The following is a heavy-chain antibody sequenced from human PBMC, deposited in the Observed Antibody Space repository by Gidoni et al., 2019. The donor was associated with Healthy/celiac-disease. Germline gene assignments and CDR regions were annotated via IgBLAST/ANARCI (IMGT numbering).Heavy chain of an antibody. CDR1: GYTFTGYL. D-gene: IGHD1-26*01. J-gene: IGHJ4*02. CDR2: INPSSGGT. Sequence: QVQLVQSGAEVKKPGASVKVSCKASGYTFTGYLRHWVRQAPGQGLEWMGWINPSSGGTNYEQKVQGRVTMTRDTSISTAYMELSRLRSDDTAVYYCARDGGSYLLSGADFDYWGQGTLVTVSS. V-gene: IGHV1-2*02. CDR3: ARDGGSYLLSGADFDY.